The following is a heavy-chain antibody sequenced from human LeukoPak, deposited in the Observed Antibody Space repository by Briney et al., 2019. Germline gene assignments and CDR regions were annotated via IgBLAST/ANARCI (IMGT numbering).Heavy chain of an antibody. Sequence: GASVKVSCKASGGTFSSYTISCVRQAPGQGLEWMGRIIPILGIANYAQKFQGRVTITADKSTSTAYMELSSLRSEDTAAYYCARERGYSNYVIDYWGQGTLVTVSS. D-gene: IGHD4-11*01. J-gene: IGHJ4*02. CDR2: IIPILGIA. V-gene: IGHV1-69*04. CDR3: ARERGYSNYVIDY. CDR1: GGTFSSYT.